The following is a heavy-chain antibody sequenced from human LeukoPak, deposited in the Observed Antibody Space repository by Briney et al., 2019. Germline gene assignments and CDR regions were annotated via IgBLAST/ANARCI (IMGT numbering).Heavy chain of an antibody. Sequence: GGSLRLSCAASGFTFSSYSMNWVRQAPGKGLEWVSSISSSSSYIYYADSVKGRFTISRDNAKNSLFLQMNSLRAEDTAVYYCASERPSSSWYDYWGQGTLVTVSS. D-gene: IGHD6-13*01. CDR1: GFTFSSYS. J-gene: IGHJ4*02. CDR3: ASERPSSSWYDY. V-gene: IGHV3-21*01. CDR2: ISSSSSYI.